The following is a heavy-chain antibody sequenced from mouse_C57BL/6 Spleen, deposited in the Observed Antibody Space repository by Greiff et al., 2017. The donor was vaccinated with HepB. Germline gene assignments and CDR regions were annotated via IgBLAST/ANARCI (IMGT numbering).Heavy chain of an antibody. CDR1: GYTFTSYW. V-gene: IGHV1-61*01. CDR2: IYPSDSET. J-gene: IGHJ4*01. Sequence: QVQLQQPGAELVRPGSSVKLSCKASGYTFTSYWVDWVKQRPGQGLEWIGNIYPSDSETHYNQKFKDKATLTVDKSSSTAYMQLSSLTSEDSAVYYCARTKTYRNAMDYWGQGTSVTVSS. D-gene: IGHD5-2*01. CDR3: ARTKTYRNAMDY.